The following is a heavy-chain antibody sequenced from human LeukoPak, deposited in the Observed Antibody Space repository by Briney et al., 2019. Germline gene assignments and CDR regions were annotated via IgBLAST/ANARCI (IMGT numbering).Heavy chain of an antibody. J-gene: IGHJ6*03. CDR2: ISSSGSTI. Sequence: GGSLRLSCAASGFTFSSYEMNWVRQAPGKGLEWVSYISSSGSTIYYADSVKGRFTISRDNAKNSLYLQMNSLRAEDTALYYCARDGESIAAAGTVPYYMDVWGKGTTVTVSS. V-gene: IGHV3-48*03. CDR1: GFTFSSYE. CDR3: ARDGESIAAAGTVPYYMDV. D-gene: IGHD6-13*01.